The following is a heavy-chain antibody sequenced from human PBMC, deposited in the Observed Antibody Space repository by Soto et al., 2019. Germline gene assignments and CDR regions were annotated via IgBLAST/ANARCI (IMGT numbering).Heavy chain of an antibody. Sequence: SETLSLTCTVSGGSISSSSYYWGWIRQPPGKGLEWIGSIYYSGSTYYNPSLKSRATISVDTSKNQFSLKLSSVTAADTAVYYCARGLLWFGEREWFDPWGQGTLVTVSS. D-gene: IGHD3-10*01. V-gene: IGHV4-39*01. CDR2: IYYSGST. CDR3: ARGLLWFGEREWFDP. CDR1: GGSISSSSYY. J-gene: IGHJ5*02.